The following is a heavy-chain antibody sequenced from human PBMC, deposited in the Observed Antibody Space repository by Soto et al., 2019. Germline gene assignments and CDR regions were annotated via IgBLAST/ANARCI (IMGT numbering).Heavy chain of an antibody. CDR2: IGTAGDT. D-gene: IGHD6-13*01. J-gene: IGHJ6*02. Sequence: GGSLRLSCAASGFTFSSYDMHWVRQATGKGLEWVSAIGTAGDTYYPGSVKGRFTISRENAKNSLYLQMNSLRAEDTAVYYCAREGRYSSYTPLHGMDVWGQGTTVTVSS. CDR3: AREGRYSSYTPLHGMDV. CDR1: GFTFSSYD. V-gene: IGHV3-13*01.